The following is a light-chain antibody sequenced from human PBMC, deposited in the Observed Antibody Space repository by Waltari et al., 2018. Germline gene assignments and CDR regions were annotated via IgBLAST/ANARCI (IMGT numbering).Light chain of an antibody. Sequence: QSALTQPASVSGSPGQSITLPCTGTSSDVGAYNYVSWYQQHPGKSPKLMISDVSDRPAGVSNRFAGSKSGNTASLTISGLQAEDEADYFCMSYTSSSSWIFGGGTKLTVL. CDR3: MSYTSSSSWI. V-gene: IGLV2-14*03. CDR1: SSDVGAYNY. CDR2: DVS. J-gene: IGLJ2*01.